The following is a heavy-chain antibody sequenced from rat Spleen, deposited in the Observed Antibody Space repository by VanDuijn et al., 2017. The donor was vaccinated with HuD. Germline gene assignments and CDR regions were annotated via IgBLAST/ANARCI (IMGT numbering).Heavy chain of an antibody. V-gene: IGHV5S23*01. CDR1: GFTFSNYY. CDR3: ARFGVRFDY. CDR2: ITNSGGST. D-gene: IGHD4-3*01. Sequence: EVQLVESGGKLVQPGNSLKLSCAASGFTFSNYYMAWVRQAPKKGLEWVATITNSGGSTYYRDSVKGRFTISRHNAKNTQYLQMDSLRSEDTATYYCARFGVRFDYWGQGVMVTVSS. J-gene: IGHJ2*01.